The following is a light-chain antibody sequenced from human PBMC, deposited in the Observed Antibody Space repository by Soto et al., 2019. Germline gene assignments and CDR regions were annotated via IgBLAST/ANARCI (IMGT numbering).Light chain of an antibody. Sequence: EIVLTQSPGTLSLSPGERATVSCRASQRVSSSHLAWYQQKPGQAPRLLIYGASSRATGIPDRFSGSGSGTDFTLTISRLEPEDFAVYYCQQYGSSFPWTFGQGTKVEIK. CDR3: QQYGSSFPWT. CDR1: QRVSSSH. V-gene: IGKV3-20*01. J-gene: IGKJ1*01. CDR2: GAS.